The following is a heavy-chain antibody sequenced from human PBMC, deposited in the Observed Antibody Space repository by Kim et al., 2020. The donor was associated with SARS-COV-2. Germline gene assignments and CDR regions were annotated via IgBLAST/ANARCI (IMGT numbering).Heavy chain of an antibody. CDR3: ARDRIGYCSSIICSPYLDY. V-gene: IGHV4-59*01. CDR2: INYSGST. J-gene: IGHJ4*02. D-gene: IGHD2-2*01. CDR1: GGSISGYF. Sequence: LSLTCPVSGGSISGYFWSWIRQPPGKGLEWIGYINYSGSTHYNPSLKSRVTISVDTSKNQFSLKLSSVTAADTAVYYCARDRIGYCSSIICSPYLDYWGQGTLVPVT.